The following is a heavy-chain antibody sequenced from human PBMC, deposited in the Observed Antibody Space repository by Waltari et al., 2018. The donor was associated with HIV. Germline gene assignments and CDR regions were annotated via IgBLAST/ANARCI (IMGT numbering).Heavy chain of an antibody. Sequence: QLVESGGGSIKTGGSLRLSCAASGFSVRNHWMDCVRQGPGKGLVWFGSCISVGVARNYVVAVKGRVVISRNNAISTVYLQLNILRFVDTAVYFCVRASYYFVFSTFYGDYYFDLLGRGTRVSVSS. CDR3: VRASYYFVFSTFYGDYYFDL. D-gene: IGHD4-17*01. V-gene: IGHV3-74*01. CDR2: CISVGVAR. J-gene: IGHJ4*02. CDR1: GFSVRNHW.